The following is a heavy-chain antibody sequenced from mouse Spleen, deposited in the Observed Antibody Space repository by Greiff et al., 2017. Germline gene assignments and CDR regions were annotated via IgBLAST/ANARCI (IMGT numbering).Heavy chain of an antibody. Sequence: VQLQQSGAELVKPGASVKLSCKASGYTFTSYWMQWVKQRPGQGLEWIGEIDPSDSYTNYNQKFKGKATLTVDTSSSTAYMQLSSLTSEDSAVYYCARLTMITTAFAYWGQGTLVTVSA. CDR3: ARLTMITTAFAY. CDR1: GYTFTSYW. V-gene: IGHV1-50*01. CDR2: IDPSDSYT. J-gene: IGHJ3*01. D-gene: IGHD2-4*01.